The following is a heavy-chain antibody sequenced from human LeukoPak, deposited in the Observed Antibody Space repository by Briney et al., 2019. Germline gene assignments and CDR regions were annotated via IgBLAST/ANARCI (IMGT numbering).Heavy chain of an antibody. J-gene: IGHJ3*02. D-gene: IGHD2-15*01. CDR2: INTYNGNT. CDR1: AYTFTNYG. CDR3: ARDMLVANDAFDI. Sequence: ASVKVSCKASAYTFTNYGISWVRQVPGQGLEWMGWINTYNGNTNYAQKLQGRVTMTTDTSTSTAYMELRSLRSGDTAVYYCARDMLVANDAFDIWGQGTMVTVSS. V-gene: IGHV1-18*01.